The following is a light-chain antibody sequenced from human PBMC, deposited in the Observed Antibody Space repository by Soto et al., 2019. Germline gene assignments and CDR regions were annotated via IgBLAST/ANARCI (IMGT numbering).Light chain of an antibody. Sequence: DIQMTQSPSTLSAFLGDRVTITCRASQSISTWLAWYQQKPGKAPKLLIYDASSLESGVPSRFSGSGSGTEFTLTISSLQPDDFATYYCQQYNSYWTFGQGTKVDI. CDR2: DAS. CDR1: QSISTW. CDR3: QQYNSYWT. J-gene: IGKJ1*01. V-gene: IGKV1-5*01.